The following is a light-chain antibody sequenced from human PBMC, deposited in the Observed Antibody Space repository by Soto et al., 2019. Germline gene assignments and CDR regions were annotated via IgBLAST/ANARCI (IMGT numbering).Light chain of an antibody. CDR3: MPVLQTPGT. Sequence: DIVMTQSPLSLPVTPGEPASISCRSSQSLLHSNGYNYLDWYLQKPGQSPQLLIYLGSNRASGVLDRCSGTVSGTDFTPISSRVEAEDVGAYYGMPVLQTPGTFRGATKVAIK. CDR2: LGS. J-gene: IGKJ4*01. V-gene: IGKV2-28*01. CDR1: QSLLHSNGYNY.